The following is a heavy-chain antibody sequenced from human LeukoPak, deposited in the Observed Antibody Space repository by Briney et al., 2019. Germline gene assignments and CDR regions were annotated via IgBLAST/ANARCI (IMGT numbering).Heavy chain of an antibody. J-gene: IGHJ1*01. CDR1: GFTFNRCW. CDR3: TSWGGTPAEYFRR. CDR2: INPDGRDT. D-gene: IGHD3-16*01. Sequence: GGSLRLSCVVSGFTFNRCWMNWVRQAPGKGLEWVAHINPDGRDTYYVDSVKGRFTISRDNAQNSMYLQMNSLRVEDTAVYYCTSWGGTPAEYFRRWGRGPRVTVPS. V-gene: IGHV3-7*01.